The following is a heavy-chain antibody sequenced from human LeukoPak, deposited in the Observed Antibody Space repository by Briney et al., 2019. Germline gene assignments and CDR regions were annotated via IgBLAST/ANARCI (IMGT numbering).Heavy chain of an antibody. CDR3: ASLAVAGLLSNYYYGMDV. V-gene: IGHV3-30*04. CDR2: ISYDGSNK. CDR1: GFTFSSYA. J-gene: IGHJ6*02. D-gene: IGHD6-19*01. Sequence: GGSLRLSCAASGFTFSSYAMHWVRQAPGKGLEWVAVISYDGSNKYYADSVKGRFTISRDNSKSTLYLQMNSLRAEDTAVYYCASLAVAGLLSNYYYGMDVWGQGTLVTVSS.